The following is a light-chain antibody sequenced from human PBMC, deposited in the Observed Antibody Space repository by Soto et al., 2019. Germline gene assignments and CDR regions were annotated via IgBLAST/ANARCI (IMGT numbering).Light chain of an antibody. CDR3: QQYNDWPWT. CDR2: GAS. Sequence: ETVMTQSPATLSVSPGERATLSCSASQSVSSNLAWYQQKPGQAPRLLIHGASTRATGIPARFSGSGSGTEFTITISSLQSEDFAVYYCQQYNDWPWTFGQGTKVEIK. J-gene: IGKJ1*01. CDR1: QSVSSN. V-gene: IGKV3-15*01.